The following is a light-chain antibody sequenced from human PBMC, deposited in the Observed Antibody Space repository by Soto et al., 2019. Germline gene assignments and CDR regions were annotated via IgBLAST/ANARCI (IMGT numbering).Light chain of an antibody. CDR2: EVN. V-gene: IGLV2-8*01. CDR1: SSVVGGYNY. J-gene: IGLJ1*01. CDR3: SSYAGSNHYV. Sequence: QSVLTQPPSASGSPGQSVAISCPGTSSVVGGYNYVSWYQLHPGKAPKLMIYEVNMRPSGVPDRFSGSKSGNTASLTVSGLRAEDEADYYCSSYAGSNHYVFGTGTKVTVL.